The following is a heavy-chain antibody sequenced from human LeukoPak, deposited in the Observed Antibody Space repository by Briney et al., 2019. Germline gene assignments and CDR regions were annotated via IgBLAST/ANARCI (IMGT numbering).Heavy chain of an antibody. V-gene: IGHV1-2*02. CDR3: ARGTTYYDILSGYRNWYFDL. D-gene: IGHD3-9*01. CDR1: GYMFTSHY. CDR2: IKPDSGGT. J-gene: IGHJ2*01. Sequence: ASVKVSCKSSGYMFTSHYIHWVRQAPGQGLEWMGWIKPDSGGTNFAQKFQGRVTMTRDTSISTAYMELSRLRSDDTAVYYCARGTTYYDILSGYRNWYFDLWGRGTLVTVSS.